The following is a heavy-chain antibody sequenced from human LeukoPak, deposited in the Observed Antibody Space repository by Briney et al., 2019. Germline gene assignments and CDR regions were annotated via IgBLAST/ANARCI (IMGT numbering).Heavy chain of an antibody. V-gene: IGHV3-23*01. J-gene: IGHJ6*02. CDR2: ISGSGGST. CDR1: GFTFSSYA. Sequence: SGRSLRLSCAASGFTFSSYAMSWVRQAPGKGLEWVSAISGSGGSTYYADSVKGRFTISRGNSKNTLYLQMNSLRAEDTAVYYCAKAVYGSGSYYYYYGMDVWGQGTTVTVSS. D-gene: IGHD3-10*01. CDR3: AKAVYGSGSYYYYYGMDV.